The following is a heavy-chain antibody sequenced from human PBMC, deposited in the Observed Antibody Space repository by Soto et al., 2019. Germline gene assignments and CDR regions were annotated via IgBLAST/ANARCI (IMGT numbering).Heavy chain of an antibody. D-gene: IGHD2-2*02. CDR2: ISGSGGST. Sequence: EVQLLESGGGLVQPGGSLRLSCAASGFTFSSYAMSWVRQAPGKGLEWVSAISGSGGSTYYADSVKGRFTISRDNSKNTLYLQMNSLRAEDTAVYYCAKDTDCSSTSCYTGYYGMDVWGQGTTVTVSS. J-gene: IGHJ6*02. CDR3: AKDTDCSSTSCYTGYYGMDV. CDR1: GFTFSSYA. V-gene: IGHV3-23*01.